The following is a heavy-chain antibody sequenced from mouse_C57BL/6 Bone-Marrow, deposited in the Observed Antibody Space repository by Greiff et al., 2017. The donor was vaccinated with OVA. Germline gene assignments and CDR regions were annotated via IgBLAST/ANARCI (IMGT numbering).Heavy chain of an antibody. Sequence: VQLKQSGPGLAKPSQPLSLTCSVTGYSITSDYWNWIRIFPGTKLEYMGYISYSGSTYYNSSLKSRISITRYTSKNQYYLQLNSVTTEDAATYYCARDRYAMDYWGQGTSVTVSS. CDR3: ARDRYAMDY. J-gene: IGHJ4*01. CDR1: GYSITSDY. CDR2: ISYSGST. V-gene: IGHV3-8*01.